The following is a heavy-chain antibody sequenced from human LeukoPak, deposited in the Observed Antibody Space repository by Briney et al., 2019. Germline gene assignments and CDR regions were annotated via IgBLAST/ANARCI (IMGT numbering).Heavy chain of an antibody. V-gene: IGHV3-21*01. D-gene: IGHD6-19*01. CDR2: ITSSSSYI. CDR1: GFTFSSYG. Sequence: GGSLRLSCAASGFTFSSYGMHWVRQAPGKGLEWVSSITSSSSYIYYADSVKGRFTISRDNAKNSLYLQMNSLRAEDTAVYYCARESAVAGTKALDYWGQGTLVTVSS. CDR3: ARESAVAGTKALDY. J-gene: IGHJ4*02.